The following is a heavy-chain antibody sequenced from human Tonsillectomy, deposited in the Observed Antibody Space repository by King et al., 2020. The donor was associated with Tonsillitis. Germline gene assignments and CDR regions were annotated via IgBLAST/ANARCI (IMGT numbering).Heavy chain of an antibody. Sequence: QLQESGPGLVKPSETLSLTCTVSGGSISSYYWSWLRQPPGKGLEWIGYIYYSGSTNYNPSLKSRVTISVDTSKNQFSLKLSSGTAADTAVYYCARDHEDGYNYFGVAFDYWGQGTLVTVSS. CDR2: IYYSGST. D-gene: IGHD5-24*01. V-gene: IGHV4-59*01. CDR3: ARDHEDGYNYFGVAFDY. CDR1: GGSISSYY. J-gene: IGHJ4*02.